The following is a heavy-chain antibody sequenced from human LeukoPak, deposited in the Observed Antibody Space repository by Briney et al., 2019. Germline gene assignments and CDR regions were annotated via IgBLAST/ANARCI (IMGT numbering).Heavy chain of an antibody. D-gene: IGHD3-22*01. CDR1: GFTFSSYS. CDR2: ISSSSSTI. J-gene: IGHJ4*02. Sequence: GGSLRLSCAASGFTFSSYSMNWVRQAPGKGLEWVSYISSSSSTIYYADSVKGRFTISRDNAKNSLYLQMNSLRAEDTAVYYCARTGDSSGYYPPYYFDYWGQGTLVTVSS. CDR3: ARTGDSSGYYPPYYFDY. V-gene: IGHV3-48*04.